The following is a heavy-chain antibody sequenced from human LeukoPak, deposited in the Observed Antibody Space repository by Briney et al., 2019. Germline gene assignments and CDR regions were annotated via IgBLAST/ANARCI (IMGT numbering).Heavy chain of an antibody. J-gene: IGHJ6*02. CDR3: ARVWQLGV. CDR1: GFTFSTSG. CDR2: ISSRSESK. D-gene: IGHD3-10*01. V-gene: IGHV3-48*02. Sequence: GGSLRLSSAASGFTFSTSGMNWVRQAPGKGLEWVAYISSRSESKYYAASVKGRFAISRDNAHSSLYLQMNSLRDDDTAVYYCARVWQLGVWGQGTAVTVSS.